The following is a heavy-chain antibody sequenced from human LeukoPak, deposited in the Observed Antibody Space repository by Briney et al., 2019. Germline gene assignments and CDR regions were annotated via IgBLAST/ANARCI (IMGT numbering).Heavy chain of an antibody. D-gene: IGHD2-2*01. CDR2: IYLGDSDT. CDR1: GYSFTSYW. V-gene: IGHV5-51*01. CDR3: ARVAMPSAYYYYGMDV. Sequence: GESLKISCKGSGYSFTSYWIGWVRQMPGKGLEWMGIIYLGDSDTRYSPSFQGQVTISADKSISTAYLQWSSLKASDTAMYYCARVAMPSAYYYYGMDVWGQGTTVTVSS. J-gene: IGHJ6*02.